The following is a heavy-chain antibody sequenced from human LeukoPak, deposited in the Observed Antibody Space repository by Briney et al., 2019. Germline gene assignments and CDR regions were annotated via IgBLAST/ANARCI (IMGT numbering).Heavy chain of an antibody. CDR1: GYTFTSYD. CDR3: ARGPWYYDSSGGDAFDI. D-gene: IGHD3-22*01. Sequence: ASVKVSCKASGYTFTSYDINWVRQATGQGLEWMGWMNPNSGNTGYAQKFQGRVTMTRNTSISTAYMELSSLRSEDTAVYYCARGPWYYDSSGGDAFDIWGQGTMVTVSS. CDR2: MNPNSGNT. V-gene: IGHV1-8*01. J-gene: IGHJ3*02.